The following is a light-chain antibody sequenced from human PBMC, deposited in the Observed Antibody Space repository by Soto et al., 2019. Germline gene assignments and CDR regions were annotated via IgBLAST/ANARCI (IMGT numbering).Light chain of an antibody. CDR2: EVS. CDR3: MQSTQLPPT. V-gene: IGKV2D-29*02. CDR1: QSLLHITGETF. Sequence: DVVMTQTPLSLSVAPGQPASISCKSSQSLLHITGETFLFWYLQKPGQSPQLLIYEVSTRVSGVPDRFSGSGSGTDFTLEISRVETDEVGIYYCMQSTQLPPTFGQGTRLGIE. J-gene: IGKJ5*01.